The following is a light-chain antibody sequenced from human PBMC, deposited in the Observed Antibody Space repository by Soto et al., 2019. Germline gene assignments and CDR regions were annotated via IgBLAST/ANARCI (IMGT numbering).Light chain of an antibody. Sequence: EIVLTQSPATLSLSPGERATLSCRASQSVSNYLAWYQQKRGQAPRLLIYDASNRATGIPARFSGSGSGTDFTLTISSLEPEDSALYYCQQHGNWPPITFGQGTRLEIK. CDR2: DAS. CDR1: QSVSNY. CDR3: QQHGNWPPIT. J-gene: IGKJ5*01. V-gene: IGKV3-11*01.